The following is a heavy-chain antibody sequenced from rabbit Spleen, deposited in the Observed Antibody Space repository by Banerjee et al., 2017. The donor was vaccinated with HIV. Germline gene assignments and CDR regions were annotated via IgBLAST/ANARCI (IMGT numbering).Heavy chain of an antibody. CDR3: ARGIPYGFAGDAYPPYAMDL. V-gene: IGHV1S40*01. D-gene: IGHD6-1*01. J-gene: IGHJ3*01. CDR1: GFSFSSSYD. Sequence: VESGGGLVKPGASLTLTCTTSGFSFSSSYDMCWVRQAPGKGPEWVACVDVTSSSPTYYATWAKRRFTISKNSSTTVTLQMTSLTAADTATYFCARGIPYGFAGDAYPPYAMDLWGQGTLVTV. CDR2: VDVTSSSPT.